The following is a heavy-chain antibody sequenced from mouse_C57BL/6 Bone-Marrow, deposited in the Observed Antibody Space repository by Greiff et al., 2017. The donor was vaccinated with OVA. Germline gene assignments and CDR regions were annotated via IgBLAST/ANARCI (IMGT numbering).Heavy chain of an antibody. CDR2: IDPETGGT. J-gene: IGHJ2*01. CDR3: TRTYYGGYYFDY. D-gene: IGHD2-10*01. V-gene: IGHV1-15*01. CDR1: GYTFTDYE. Sequence: VKLVESGAELVRPGASVTLSCKASGYTFTDYEMHWVKQTPVHGLEWIGAIDPETGGTAYNQKFKGKAILTADKSSSTAYMELRSLTSEDSAVYYCTRTYYGGYYFDYWGQGTTLTVSS.